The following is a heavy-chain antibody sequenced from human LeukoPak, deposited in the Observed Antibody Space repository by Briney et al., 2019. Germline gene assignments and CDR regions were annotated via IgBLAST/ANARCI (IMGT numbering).Heavy chain of an antibody. Sequence: SVKVSCKASGGTFSSYAISWVRQAPGQGLEWMGGFIPIFGTANYAQKFQGRVTITADESTSTACMELSSLRSEDTAVYYCARDQEGTGYFDYWGRGTLVTVSS. D-gene: IGHD1-1*01. CDR1: GGTFSSYA. CDR3: ARDQEGTGYFDY. CDR2: FIPIFGTA. J-gene: IGHJ4*02. V-gene: IGHV1-69*13.